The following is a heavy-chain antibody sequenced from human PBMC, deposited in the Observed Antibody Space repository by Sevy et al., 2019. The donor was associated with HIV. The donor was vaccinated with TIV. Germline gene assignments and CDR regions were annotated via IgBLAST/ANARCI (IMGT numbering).Heavy chain of an antibody. D-gene: IGHD2-8*02. CDR1: GFPFSNYA. CDR3: AKRRVQSGLSGGGANYGMDV. J-gene: IGHJ6*02. Sequence: GGSLRLSCAASGFPFSNYAMSWVRQAPGKGLEWVSTLIGGGSRTYYADSVTGRFIISRDNSRNTRYLQMNSLRAEATAIYYCAKRRVQSGLSGGGANYGMDVCGRGTTVTVSS. CDR2: LIGGGSRT. V-gene: IGHV3-23*01.